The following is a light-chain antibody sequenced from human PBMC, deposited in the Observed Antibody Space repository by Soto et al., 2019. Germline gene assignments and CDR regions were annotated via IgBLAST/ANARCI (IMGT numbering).Light chain of an antibody. V-gene: IGKV1-39*01. CDR1: QSISSY. Sequence: DIQMTQSPSSLSASVGDRLTITCRASQSISSYLNWYQQKPGKAPKLLIYAASSLQSGVPSRFSGSGSGTDFTLTISSLQSEDFATYYCQQSYKTPPTFGQGTKVDIK. CDR3: QQSYKTPPT. CDR2: AAS. J-gene: IGKJ1*01.